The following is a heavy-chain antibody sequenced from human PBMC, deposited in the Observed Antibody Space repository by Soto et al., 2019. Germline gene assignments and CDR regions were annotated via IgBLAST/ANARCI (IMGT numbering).Heavy chain of an antibody. CDR2: IYYSGST. Sequence: QLQLQESGPGLVKPSETLSLTCTVSGGSISSSSYYWGWIRQPPGKGLEWIGSIYYSGSTYYNPSLKSRVTISVDTSKNQFSLKLSSVTAADTAVYYCVRRDSRIAVRGRYFDLWGRGTLVTVSS. J-gene: IGHJ2*01. CDR3: VRRDSRIAVRGRYFDL. D-gene: IGHD6-19*01. CDR1: GGSISSSSYY. V-gene: IGHV4-39*01.